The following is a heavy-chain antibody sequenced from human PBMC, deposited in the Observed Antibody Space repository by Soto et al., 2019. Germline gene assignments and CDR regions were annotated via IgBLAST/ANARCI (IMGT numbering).Heavy chain of an antibody. J-gene: IGHJ3*02. V-gene: IGHV1-46*03. CDR1: GYTFTNYY. CDR3: AREGGDAQDAFDT. D-gene: IGHD6-25*01. CDR2: INPTGGDT. Sequence: QLQLVQSGAEVKKPGASVKVSCKASGYTFTNYYMHWVRQAPGQGLEWMVIINPTGGDTNYAQKFQGRVTMSRDTSTSTVYMELSRLRSEATALYFCAREGGDAQDAFDTWGQGTMVTFSS.